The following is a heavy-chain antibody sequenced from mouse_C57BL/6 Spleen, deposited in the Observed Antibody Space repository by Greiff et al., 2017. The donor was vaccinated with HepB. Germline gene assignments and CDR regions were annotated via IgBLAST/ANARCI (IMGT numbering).Heavy chain of an antibody. CDR3: ARIYYDYDAWFAY. J-gene: IGHJ3*01. CDR2: IYPGDGDT. CDR1: GYAFSSSW. V-gene: IGHV1-82*01. Sequence: QVQLQQSGPELVKPGASVKISCTASGYAFSSSWMNWVKQRPGKGLEWIGRIYPGDGDTNYNGKFKGKATLTADTSSSTAYLQLSSLTSEDSAVYFCARIYYDYDAWFAYWGQGTLVTVSA. D-gene: IGHD2-4*01.